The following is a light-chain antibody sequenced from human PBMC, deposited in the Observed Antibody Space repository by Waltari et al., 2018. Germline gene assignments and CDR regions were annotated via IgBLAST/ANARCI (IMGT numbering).Light chain of an antibody. CDR3: GTWDSSLSGAV. J-gene: IGLJ7*01. V-gene: IGLV1-51*02. CDR2: EDS. CDR1: HSNIGNNY. Sequence: QSVLTQPPSVSAAPGQRVTISCSGGHSNIGNNYVSWYRQFPGTAPKLLIYEDSERPSGVPGLFSGSKSGTSATLDITGLQAWDEADYYCGTWDSSLSGAVCGGGTHLTVL.